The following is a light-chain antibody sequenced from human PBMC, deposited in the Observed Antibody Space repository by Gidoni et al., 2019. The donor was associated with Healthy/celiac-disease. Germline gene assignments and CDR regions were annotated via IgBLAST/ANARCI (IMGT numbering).Light chain of an antibody. CDR2: AAS. Sequence: DIQMTQSPYSLSASVGDRVTITCRASQSISSYLNWYKQKPGKAPKLLIYAASSLQSGVPSRFSGSGSGTDFTLTISSLQPEDFATYYCQQSYSTPWTFGQGTKVEIK. CDR1: QSISSY. CDR3: QQSYSTPWT. V-gene: IGKV1-39*01. J-gene: IGKJ1*01.